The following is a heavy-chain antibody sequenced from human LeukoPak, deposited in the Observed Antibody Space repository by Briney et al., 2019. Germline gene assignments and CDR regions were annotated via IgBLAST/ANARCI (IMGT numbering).Heavy chain of an antibody. Sequence: SETLSLTCTVSGGSISSSSYYWGWLRQPPGKGLEWIGSIYYSGSTYYNPSLKSRVTISVDTSKNQFSLKLSSVTAADTAVYYCARHNPFDYDFWSGYYLGDHDYWGQGTLVTVSS. J-gene: IGHJ4*02. V-gene: IGHV4-39*01. CDR1: GGSISSSSYY. CDR2: IYYSGST. CDR3: ARHNPFDYDFWSGYYLGDHDY. D-gene: IGHD3-3*01.